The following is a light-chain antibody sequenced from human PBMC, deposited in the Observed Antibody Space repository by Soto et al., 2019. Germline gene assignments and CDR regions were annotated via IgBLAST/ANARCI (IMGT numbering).Light chain of an antibody. J-gene: IGKJ5*01. V-gene: IGKV3-11*01. CDR1: PSVTNF. CDR2: GAF. Sequence: EIGLTQSPATLSLSPGERATLYCRASPSVTNFLAWYQQKPGQAPRLLIYGAFNRATGIPARFSGSGSGTDFTLTISSLEPEDSAIYYCQQRNIWPPVTFGQGTRLEIK. CDR3: QQRNIWPPVT.